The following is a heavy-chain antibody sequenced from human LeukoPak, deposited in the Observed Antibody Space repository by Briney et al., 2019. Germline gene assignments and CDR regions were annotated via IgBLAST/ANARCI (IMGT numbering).Heavy chain of an antibody. CDR1: DHSINRVF. CDR2: IRYSGRT. CDR3: ARLPDVSGWPFDY. J-gene: IGHJ4*02. D-gene: IGHD6-19*01. V-gene: IGHV4-59*01. Sequence: SQTLSLTCTASDHSINRVFWTWIRQPPGKVLEWIGYIRYSGRTEYNPSLKSRVTISIQTSKNQFSLKLTSVTAADTAIYYCARLPDVSGWPFDYWGQGILVTVSS.